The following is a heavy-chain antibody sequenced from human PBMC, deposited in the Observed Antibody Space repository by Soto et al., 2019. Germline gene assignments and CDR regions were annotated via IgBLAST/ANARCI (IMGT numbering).Heavy chain of an antibody. Sequence: EVQLLESGGGLVQPGGSLRLSCAASGFTFSSYAMNWVRQAPGKGLEWVSVISGSGGSTYYADSVKGRFTISRDNSKNTLYLQMNILRAEDTAVYYCARRSSGWYFDYWGQGTLVIVSS. D-gene: IGHD6-19*01. CDR2: ISGSGGST. CDR3: ARRSSGWYFDY. J-gene: IGHJ4*02. CDR1: GFTFSSYA. V-gene: IGHV3-23*01.